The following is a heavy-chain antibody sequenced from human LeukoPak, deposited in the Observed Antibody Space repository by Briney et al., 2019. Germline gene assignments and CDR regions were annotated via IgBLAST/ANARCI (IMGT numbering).Heavy chain of an antibody. CDR2: ISGSGSTR. D-gene: IGHD3-10*01. V-gene: IGHV3-23*01. J-gene: IGHJ4*02. Sequence: GGSLRLSCAASGFIFSSYALSWVRQAPGKGLEWVSTISGSGSTRHSADFVKGRFTISRDNSKNTLYLQMNSLRAEDTAVYYCAKELSTVRDYWGQGTLVTVSS. CDR1: GFIFSSYA. CDR3: AKELSTVRDY.